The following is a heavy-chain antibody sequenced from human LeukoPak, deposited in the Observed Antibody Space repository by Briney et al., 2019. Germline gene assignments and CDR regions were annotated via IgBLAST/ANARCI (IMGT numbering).Heavy chain of an antibody. CDR3: ARHGGYNQDV. CDR2: VYDRGNT. D-gene: IGHD5-18*01. J-gene: IGHJ6*02. CDR1: GGSISSNSW. Sequence: SETLSLTCTVSGGSISSNSWWSWVRQPPGKGLEWIGQVYDRGNTDYSPSLKSRVTISVDKSKNRFSLNLNSVTAADTAVYYCARHGGYNQDVWGQGTTVTVSS. V-gene: IGHV4-4*02.